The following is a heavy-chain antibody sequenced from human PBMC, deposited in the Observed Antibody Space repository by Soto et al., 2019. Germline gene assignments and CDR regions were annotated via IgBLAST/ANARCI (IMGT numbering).Heavy chain of an antibody. CDR1: GGTFSSYT. CDR2: IIPMLGIA. D-gene: IGHD4-17*01. CDR3: ASRGMTTVSRDAFDI. J-gene: IGHJ3*02. V-gene: IGHV1-69*02. Sequence: QVQLVQSGAEVKKPGSSVKVSCKASGGTFSSYTISWVRQAPGQGLEWMGRIIPMLGIANYAQKFQGRVTITADKSTSTAYMELSSLRSEDTAVYYCASRGMTTVSRDAFDIWGQGTMVTVSS.